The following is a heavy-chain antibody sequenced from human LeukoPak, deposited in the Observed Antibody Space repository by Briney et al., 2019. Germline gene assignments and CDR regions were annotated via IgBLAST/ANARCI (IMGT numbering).Heavy chain of an antibody. V-gene: IGHV4-59*01. CDR1: GGSISSYY. CDR2: IYYSGST. CDR3: ARGQGYCSSTSCYGYHSDY. Sequence: SETLSLTCTVSGGSISSYYWSWIRQPPGKGLEWIGYIYYSGSTNYNPSLKSRVTISVDTSKNQFSLKLSSVTAADTAVYYCARGQGYCSSTSCYGYHSDYWGQGTLVTVSS. D-gene: IGHD2-2*01. J-gene: IGHJ4*02.